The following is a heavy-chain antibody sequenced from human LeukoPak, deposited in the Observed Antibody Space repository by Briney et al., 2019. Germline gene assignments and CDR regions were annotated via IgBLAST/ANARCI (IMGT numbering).Heavy chain of an antibody. CDR3: AKGQASVTYKYFFDY. CDR2: IIPIFGTA. V-gene: IGHV1-69*01. J-gene: IGHJ4*02. D-gene: IGHD4-17*01. Sequence: SVKVSCKASGGTFSSYAISWVRQAPGQGLEWMGGIIPIFGTANYAQKFQGRVTITADESTSTAYMELSSLRSEDTAVYYCAKGQASVTYKYFFDYWGQGTLVTVSS. CDR1: GGTFSSYA.